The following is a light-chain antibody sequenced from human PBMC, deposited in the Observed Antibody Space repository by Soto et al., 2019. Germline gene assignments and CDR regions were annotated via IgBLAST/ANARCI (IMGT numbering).Light chain of an antibody. CDR1: QNVYINS. CDR2: GAS. Sequence: EIVLTQSPGTLSLSPGERVTLSCRASQNVYINSLAWYQQKPGQTPRLLIYGASTRAAAVPDRFSGSGSGTDFTLTISSLEAEDFASYYCQQTYNTLPSTVGQGTRLDIK. CDR3: QQTYNTLPST. J-gene: IGKJ5*01. V-gene: IGKV3-20*01.